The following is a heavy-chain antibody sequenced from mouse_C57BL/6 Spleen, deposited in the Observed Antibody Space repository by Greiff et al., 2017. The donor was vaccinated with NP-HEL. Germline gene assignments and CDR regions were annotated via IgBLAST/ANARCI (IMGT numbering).Heavy chain of an antibody. D-gene: IGHD2-4*01. CDR2: IDPSDSET. CDR1: GYTFTSYW. CDR3: ARRIYYDSWYFDV. V-gene: IGHV1-52*01. Sequence: QVQLQQPGAELVRPGSSVKLSCKASGYTFTSYWMHWVQQRPIQGLEWIGNIDPSDSETHYNQKFKDKATLTVDKSSSTAYMQLSSLTSEDSAVYYCARRIYYDSWYFDVWGTGTTVTVSS. J-gene: IGHJ1*03.